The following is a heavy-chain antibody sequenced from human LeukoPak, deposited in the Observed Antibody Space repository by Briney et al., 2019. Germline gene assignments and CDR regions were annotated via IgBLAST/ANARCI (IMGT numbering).Heavy chain of an antibody. CDR2: ISGSGGGT. CDR3: AKRGVVIRVILVGFHKEAYYFDS. CDR1: GISLSNYA. V-gene: IGHV3-23*01. Sequence: PGGSLRLSCAVSGISLSNYAMSWVRQAPGKGLEWVAGISGSGGGTNYADSVKGRFTISRDNPKNTLYLQMNRLRAEDTAVYFCAKRGVVIRVILVGFHKEAYYFDSWGQGALVTVSS. D-gene: IGHD3-22*01. J-gene: IGHJ4*02.